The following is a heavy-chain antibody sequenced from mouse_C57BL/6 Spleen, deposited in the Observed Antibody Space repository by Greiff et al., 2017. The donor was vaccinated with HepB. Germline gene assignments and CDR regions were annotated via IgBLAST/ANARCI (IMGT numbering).Heavy chain of an antibody. CDR3: ARAEGDYDAPYFCY. Sequence: QVQLQQSGPELVKPGASVKISCKASGYASSSSWMNWVKQRPGKGLEWIGRIYPGDGDTNYNGKFKGKATLTADKSSSTAYMQLSSLTSEDSSVYSGARAEGDYDAPYFCYWGKGTTLTAAS. J-gene: IGHJ2*01. CDR1: GYASSSSW. V-gene: IGHV1-82*01. CDR2: IYPGDGDT. D-gene: IGHD2-4*01.